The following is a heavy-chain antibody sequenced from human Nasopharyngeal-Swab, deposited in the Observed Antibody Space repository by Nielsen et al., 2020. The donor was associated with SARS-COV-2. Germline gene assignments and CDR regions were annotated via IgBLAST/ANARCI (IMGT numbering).Heavy chain of an antibody. J-gene: IGHJ6*03. D-gene: IGHD3/OR15-3a*01. CDR3: ARLGSDFYYYMDV. CDR2: ISGSGGST. CDR1: GFTFSSYA. V-gene: IGHV3-23*01. Sequence: GESLKISCAASGFTFSSYAMSWVRQAPGKGLEWVSAISGSGGSTYYADSVKGRFTISRDNSKNTVYLQMNSLRVEDTAVYYCARLGSDFYYYMDVWGKGTTVTVSS.